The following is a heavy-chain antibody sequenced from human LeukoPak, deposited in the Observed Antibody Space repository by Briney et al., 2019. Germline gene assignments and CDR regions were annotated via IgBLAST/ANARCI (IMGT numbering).Heavy chain of an antibody. J-gene: IGHJ4*02. CDR2: INSDGSST. CDR1: GFTFSSYW. Sequence: GGSLRLSCAASGFTFSSYWMHWVRQAPGKGLVWVSRINSDGSSTSYADSVKGRFTISRDNAKNTLYLQMNSLRAEDTAVYYCARPRQYYYDSSGYYYDYWGQGTLDTVSS. CDR3: ARPRQYYYDSSGYYYDY. D-gene: IGHD3-22*01. V-gene: IGHV3-74*01.